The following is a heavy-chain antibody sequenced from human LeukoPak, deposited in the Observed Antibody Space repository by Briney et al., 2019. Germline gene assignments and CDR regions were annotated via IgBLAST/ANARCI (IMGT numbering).Heavy chain of an antibody. D-gene: IGHD2-2*01. CDR1: GFTFSSYS. J-gene: IGHJ4*02. CDR2: ISSSSSYI. CDR3: ARGSLPSMPPAF. V-gene: IGHV3-21*01. Sequence: GGSLRLSCAASGFTFSSYSMTWVRQAPGKGLEWVSSISSSSSYIYYADSVKGRFTISRDNAKNSLYLQMNSLRAEDTAVYYCARGSLPSMPPAFWGQGTLVTVSS.